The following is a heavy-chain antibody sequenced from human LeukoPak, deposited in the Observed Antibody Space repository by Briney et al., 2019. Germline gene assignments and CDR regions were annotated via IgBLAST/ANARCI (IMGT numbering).Heavy chain of an antibody. V-gene: IGHV3-30-3*01. CDR1: GFTFSSYA. CDR3: AKDSTTGTTTERGDAFDI. Sequence: GGSLRLSCAASGFTFSSYAMHWVRQAPGKGLEWVAVISYDGNNKYYADSVKGRFTVSRDNSKNTLYLQMNSLRVEDTAVYYCAKDSTTGTTTERGDAFDIWGQGTMVTVSS. D-gene: IGHD1-1*01. J-gene: IGHJ3*02. CDR2: ISYDGNNK.